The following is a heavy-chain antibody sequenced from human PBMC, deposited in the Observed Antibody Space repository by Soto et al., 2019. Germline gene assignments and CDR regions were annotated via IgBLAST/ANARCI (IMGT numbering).Heavy chain of an antibody. CDR3: AILGLDVDS. CDR1: GETPSTYA. Sequence: QVQLVQSGAEVQKPGSSVNVSCKASGETPSTYAISLVRQAPGQGLEWMGGIIPILGTPNYAQRFPGRITISADTSTRTTYMELNSVTSDDTAVFYCAILGLDVDSWGQGTLVIVSS. D-gene: IGHD3-16*01. J-gene: IGHJ4*02. CDR2: IIPILGTP. V-gene: IGHV1-69*14.